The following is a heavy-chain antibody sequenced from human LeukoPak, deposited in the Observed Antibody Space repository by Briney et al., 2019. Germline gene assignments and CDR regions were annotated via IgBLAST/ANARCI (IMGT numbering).Heavy chain of an antibody. CDR3: AKAPVTTCRGAYCYPFDY. Sequence: GGSLRLSCAASGFTLSSYAMGWVRQAPGKGLEWVSAISDSGNTYHADSVKGRFTISRDSSKNTLFLQMDRLRPEDAAVYYCAKAPVTTCRGAYCYPFDYWGQGTLVTVSS. CDR2: ISDSGNT. D-gene: IGHD2-21*01. V-gene: IGHV3-23*01. J-gene: IGHJ4*02. CDR1: GFTLSSYA.